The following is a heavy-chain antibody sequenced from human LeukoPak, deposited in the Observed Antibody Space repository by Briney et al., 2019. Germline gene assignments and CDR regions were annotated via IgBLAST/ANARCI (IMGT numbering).Heavy chain of an antibody. CDR1: GGTFSSYA. Sequence: ASVKVSCKASGGTFSSYAISWVRQAPGQGLEWMGWINPNSGGTNYAQKFQGRVTMTRDTSISTAYMELSRLRSDDTAVYYCAREGYYGSGSYQNWFDPWGQGTLVTVSS. CDR3: AREGYYGSGSYQNWFDP. J-gene: IGHJ5*02. D-gene: IGHD3-10*01. V-gene: IGHV1-2*02. CDR2: INPNSGGT.